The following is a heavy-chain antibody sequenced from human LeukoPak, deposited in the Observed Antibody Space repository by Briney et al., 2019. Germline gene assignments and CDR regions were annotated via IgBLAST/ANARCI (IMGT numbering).Heavy chain of an antibody. CDR2: IIPIFGTA. J-gene: IGHJ5*02. V-gene: IGHV1-69*06. Sequence: SVKVSCKASGGTFSSYAISWVRQAPGQGLEWMGGIIPIFGTANYAQKFQGRVTITADKSTSTAYMELSSLRSEDTAVYYCARGDVLRYFDWLSQRGFDPWGQGTLVTVSS. CDR1: GGTFSSYA. CDR3: ARGDVLRYFDWLSQRGFDP. D-gene: IGHD3-9*01.